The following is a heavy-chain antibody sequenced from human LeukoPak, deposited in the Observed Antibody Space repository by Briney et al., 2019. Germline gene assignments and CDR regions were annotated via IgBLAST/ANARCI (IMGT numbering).Heavy chain of an antibody. CDR1: GYTFISYG. D-gene: IGHD3-9*01. CDR3: ASSLYFDWLFPSP. J-gene: IGHJ3*01. V-gene: IGHV1-69*05. CDR2: IIPIFGTA. Sequence: GASVKVSCKASGYTFISYGITWVRQAPGQGLEWMGRIIPIFGTANYAQKFQGRVTITTDESTSTAYMELSSLRSEDTAVYYCASSLYFDWLFPSPWGQGTMVTVSS.